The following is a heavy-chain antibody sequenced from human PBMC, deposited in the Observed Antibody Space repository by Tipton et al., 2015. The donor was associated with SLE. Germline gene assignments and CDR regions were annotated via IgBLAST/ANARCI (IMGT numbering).Heavy chain of an antibody. Sequence: TLSLTCTVSGGSISSSNYYWGWIRQPPGKGLEWIGSIYFSGSTYYNPSLKSRVTISVDTSKNQFSLKLSSVTAADTAVYYCARTAYGLNVWGQGTTVTVSS. V-gene: IGHV4-39*01. CDR2: IYFSGST. CDR3: ARTAYGLNV. J-gene: IGHJ6*02. CDR1: GGSISSSNYY.